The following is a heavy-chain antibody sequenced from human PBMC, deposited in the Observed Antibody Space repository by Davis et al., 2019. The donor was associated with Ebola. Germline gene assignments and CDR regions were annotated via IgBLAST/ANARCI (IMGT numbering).Heavy chain of an antibody. CDR1: GFTFSNFY. J-gene: IGHJ5*02. Sequence: GESLKISCAAFGFTFSNFYIHWVRQAPGKGLVWVSRINTDGSSTNYPDSVKGRFTISRDNAKNTLYLQMNSLRAEDTAVYFCARGAAGSGVHFDPWGQGTLVTVSS. D-gene: IGHD2-15*01. V-gene: IGHV3-74*01. CDR3: ARGAAGSGVHFDP. CDR2: INTDGSST.